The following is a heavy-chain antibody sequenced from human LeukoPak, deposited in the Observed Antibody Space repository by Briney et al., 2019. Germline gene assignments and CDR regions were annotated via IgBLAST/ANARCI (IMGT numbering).Heavy chain of an antibody. J-gene: IGHJ4*02. D-gene: IGHD4-17*01. CDR3: ATPPTVTTGADY. CDR1: GFTFSGYA. CDR2: ISYDGSNK. V-gene: IGHV3-30-3*01. Sequence: GSLRLSCAASGFTFSGYAMHWVRQAPGKGLEWVAVISYDGSNKYYADSVKGRFTISRDNSKNTLYLQMNSLRAEDTAVYYCATPPTVTTGADYWGQGTLVTVS.